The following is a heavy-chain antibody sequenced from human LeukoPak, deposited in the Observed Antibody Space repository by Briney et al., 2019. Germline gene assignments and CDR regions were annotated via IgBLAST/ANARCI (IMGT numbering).Heavy chain of an antibody. CDR1: GYTFTGYY. D-gene: IGHD3-22*01. CDR3: ARVFHPYYYDSRGYKVVSDYYYYYMVV. J-gene: IGHJ6*03. Sequence: GASVKVSCKASGYTFTGYYMHWVRQAPGQGLEWMGWINPNSGGTNYAQKFQGRVTMTRDTSISTAYMELSRLRSEDTAVYFCARVFHPYYYDSRGYKVVSDYYYYYMVVWGKGTTVTVSS. V-gene: IGHV1-2*02. CDR2: INPNSGGT.